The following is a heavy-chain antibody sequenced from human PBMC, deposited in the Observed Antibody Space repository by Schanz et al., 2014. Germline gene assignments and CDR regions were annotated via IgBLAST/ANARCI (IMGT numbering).Heavy chain of an antibody. CDR2: IYYSGST. D-gene: IGHD2-2*01. J-gene: IGHJ4*02. CDR3: ARGRVVPAAPEFDY. V-gene: IGHV4-59*01. Sequence: QVQLQESGPGLVKPSETLSLTCTVSSASIRTYYWSWIRQPPGKGLEWIGYIYYSGSTTYNPSLKSRVTISVNTSQKQYSLNLSAVTAADTAVSYCARGRVVPAAPEFDYWGQGILVTVSS. CDR1: SASIRTYY.